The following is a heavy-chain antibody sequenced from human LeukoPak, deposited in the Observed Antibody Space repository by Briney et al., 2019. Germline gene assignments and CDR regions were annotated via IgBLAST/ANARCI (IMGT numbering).Heavy chain of an antibody. J-gene: IGHJ6*03. CDR2: NSRSVTYT. Sequence: GGSLRLSCAASGFTFSTYSMDWVRQAPGKGLEWVSPNSRSVTYTYYADSVRGRFTISRDNAKNSLYLQMNSLRAEDTAVYYCARGRSGGDYYYMDVWGKGTTVTV. CDR1: GFTFSTYS. V-gene: IGHV3-21*01. CDR3: ARGRSGGDYYYMDV. D-gene: IGHD3-10*01.